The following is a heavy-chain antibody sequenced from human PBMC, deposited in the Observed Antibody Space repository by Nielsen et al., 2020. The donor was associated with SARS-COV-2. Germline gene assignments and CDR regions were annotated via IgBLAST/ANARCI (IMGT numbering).Heavy chain of an antibody. CDR1: TGSFNTYY. CDR3: ARCLYDSAEGTSDAFDI. V-gene: IGHV4-34*01. Sequence: SETLSLTCAVYTGSFNTYYWSWIRQPPGKGLEWIGEIDHRGSTKYNPSLKSRVTISVDTSKNQFSLKLSLLTAADTAVYYCARCLYDSAEGTSDAFDIWGQGTMVTVSS. D-gene: IGHD3-10*01. CDR2: IDHRGST. J-gene: IGHJ3*02.